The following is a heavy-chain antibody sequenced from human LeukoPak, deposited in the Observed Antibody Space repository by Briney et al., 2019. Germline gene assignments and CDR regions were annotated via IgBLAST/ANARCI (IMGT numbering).Heavy chain of an antibody. CDR2: ISSSNSYI. CDR3: ARDSSGYIDY. Sequence: GGSLRLSCAASGFTFSSYSMNWVRQSPGKALECVSSISSSNSYIYYADSVKRRFTISRDNARNSLYLQMNSLRAEDTAVYYCARDSSGYIDYWGQGTLVTVSS. CDR1: GFTFSSYS. V-gene: IGHV3-21*01. D-gene: IGHD3-22*01. J-gene: IGHJ4*02.